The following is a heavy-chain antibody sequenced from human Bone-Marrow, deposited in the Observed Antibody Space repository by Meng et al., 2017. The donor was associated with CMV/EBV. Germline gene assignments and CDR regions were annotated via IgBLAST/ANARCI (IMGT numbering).Heavy chain of an antibody. CDR1: GFTFSSYD. J-gene: IGHJ3*02. D-gene: IGHD3/OR15-3a*01. CDR2: IGTAGDT. Sequence: EYLKISFAASGFTFSSYDMHWVRQATGKGLEWVSAIGTAGDTYYPGSVKGRFTISRENAKNSLYLQMNSLRAGDTAVYYCARSGLWASYAFDIWGQGTMVTVSS. CDR3: ARSGLWASYAFDI. V-gene: IGHV3-13*01.